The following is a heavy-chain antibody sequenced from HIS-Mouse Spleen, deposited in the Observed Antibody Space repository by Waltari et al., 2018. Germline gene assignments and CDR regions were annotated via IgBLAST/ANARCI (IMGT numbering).Heavy chain of an antibody. D-gene: IGHD6-13*01. V-gene: IGHV4-39*07. CDR1: GGSISSSSYY. Sequence: QLQLQESGPGLVKPSETLSLTCTVSGGSISSSSYYWGWLRQPPGKGLAWIGGVYYSGSTDYHPALRSRVTISVDTSKNQFSLKLSALTAADTAVYYCAREIPYSSSWYDWYFDLWGRGTLVTVSS. J-gene: IGHJ2*01. CDR2: VYYSGST. CDR3: AREIPYSSSWYDWYFDL.